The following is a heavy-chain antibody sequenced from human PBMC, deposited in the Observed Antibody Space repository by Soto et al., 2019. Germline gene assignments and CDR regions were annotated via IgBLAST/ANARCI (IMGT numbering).Heavy chain of an antibody. CDR2: INAGNGNT. D-gene: IGHD3-9*01. Sequence: ASVKVSCKASGYTFTSYAMHWVRQAPGQRLEWMGWINAGNGNTKYSQKFQGRVTITRDTSASTAYMELSSLRSEDTAVYYCARSPYDILPVYYRDCFHPWGQETLFTVS. J-gene: IGHJ5*02. CDR1: GYTFTSYA. V-gene: IGHV1-3*01. CDR3: ARSPYDILPVYYRDCFHP.